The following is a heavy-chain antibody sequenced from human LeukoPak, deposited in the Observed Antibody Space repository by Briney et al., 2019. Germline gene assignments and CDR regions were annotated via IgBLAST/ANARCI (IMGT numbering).Heavy chain of an antibody. CDR2: IWYDRSSK. J-gene: IGHJ4*02. V-gene: IGHV3-33*01. CDR1: VFTFSGYG. CDR3: ARGPMVRGVGYYFDY. D-gene: IGHD3-10*01. Sequence: GGSLRLSCAASVFTFSGYGMHWVRQAPGKGLEWVALIWYDRSSKYYANSVKGRFTISRDNAKKTLYLQMDSLRDEDTAVYYCARGPMVRGVGYYFDYWGQGTLVTVSS.